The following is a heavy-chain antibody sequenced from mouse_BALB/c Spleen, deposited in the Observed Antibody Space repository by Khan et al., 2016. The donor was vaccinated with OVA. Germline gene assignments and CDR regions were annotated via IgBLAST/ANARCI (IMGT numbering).Heavy chain of an antibody. Sequence: QVQLKESGPDLVQPSQSLSITCTVSGFSLTNYGVHWVRQSPGKGLEWLGMIWSGGSTKYYATFISRLTISKDNSRSQVFYKMNSMQASDTTIYYCSRNRNGYLDYWGQGTTLTVSS. CDR2: IWSGGST. CDR1: GFSLTNYG. CDR3: SRNRNGYLDY. D-gene: IGHD1-1*02. V-gene: IGHV2-2*02. J-gene: IGHJ2*01.